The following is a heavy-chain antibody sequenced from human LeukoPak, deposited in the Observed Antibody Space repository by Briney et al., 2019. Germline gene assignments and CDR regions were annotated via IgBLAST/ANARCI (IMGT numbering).Heavy chain of an antibody. CDR2: IPYDGSNK. V-gene: IGHV3-30*18. CDR1: GFTFSSYG. CDR3: AKDLGYSSGCGDY. Sequence: GRSLRLSCAASGFTFSSYGMHWVRQASGKGLEWVAVIPYDGSNKYYADSVKGRFTISRDNSKNTLYLQMNSLRAEDTAVYYCAKDLGYSSGCGDYWGQGTLVTVSS. J-gene: IGHJ4*02. D-gene: IGHD6-19*01.